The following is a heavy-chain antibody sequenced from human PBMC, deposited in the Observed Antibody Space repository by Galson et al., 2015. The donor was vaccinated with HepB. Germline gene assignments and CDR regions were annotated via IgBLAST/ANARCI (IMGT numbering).Heavy chain of an antibody. V-gene: IGHV3-30*03. J-gene: IGHJ3*02. CDR1: GFKLSSYG. CDR3: AIDRTPSLYSSGWLYPFDI. D-gene: IGHD6-19*01. CDR2: ISFEGNNI. Sequence: SLRLSCAASGFKLSSYGMHWVRQAPGKGLEWVAVISFEGNNIYYTESVRGRFTISRDISKNTLYLQLNSLKAEDTAIYYCAIDRTPSLYSSGWLYPFDIWGQGSMVSVSS.